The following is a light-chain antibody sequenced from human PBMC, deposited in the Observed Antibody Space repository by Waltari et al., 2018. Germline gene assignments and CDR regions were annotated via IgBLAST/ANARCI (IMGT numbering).Light chain of an antibody. CDR1: QSVSSSY. CDR3: QQYGSSVPFT. Sequence: EIVLTQSPGTLSLSPGERATLSCRASQSVSSSYLAWYQQKPGQAPRLLCYGASSRATGITDRFSGSGSGTDFTFTISRLEVEDVAVYYCQQYGSSVPFTFGPGTKVDIK. CDR2: GAS. J-gene: IGKJ3*01. V-gene: IGKV3-20*01.